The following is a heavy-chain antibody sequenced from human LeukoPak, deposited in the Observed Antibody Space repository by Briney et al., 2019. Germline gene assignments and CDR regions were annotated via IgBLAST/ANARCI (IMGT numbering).Heavy chain of an antibody. CDR3: ARVRGLYYYDSSGPEDAFDI. J-gene: IGHJ3*02. D-gene: IGHD3-22*01. CDR2: ISSSGST. Sequence: SETLSLTCTVSGDSISSGDYYWSWIRQPAGKGLEWIGRISSSGSTNYNPSLKSRVTISVDTSKNQFSLKLSSVTAADTAVYYCARVRGLYYYDSSGPEDAFDIWGQGTMVTVSS. V-gene: IGHV4-61*02. CDR1: GDSISSGDYY.